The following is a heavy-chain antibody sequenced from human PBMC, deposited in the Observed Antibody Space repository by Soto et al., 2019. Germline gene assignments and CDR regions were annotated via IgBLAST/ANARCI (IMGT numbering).Heavy chain of an antibody. CDR2: IYYSGST. Sequence: IRQPPGKGLEWIGYIYYSGSTNYNPSLKSRVTISVDTSKSQFSLKLSSVTAADTAVYYCARDFHGAFDIWGQGTMDTVSS. J-gene: IGHJ3*02. CDR3: ARDFHGAFDI. V-gene: IGHV4-59*01.